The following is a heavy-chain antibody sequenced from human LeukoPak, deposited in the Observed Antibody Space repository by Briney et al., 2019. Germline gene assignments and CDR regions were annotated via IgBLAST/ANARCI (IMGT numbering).Heavy chain of an antibody. V-gene: IGHV4-30-2*03. CDR1: GGSISSGGYS. Sequence: KPSETLSLTCAVSGGSISSGGYSWSWIRQPPGKGLEWIGYIYHSGSTYYNPPLKSRVTISVDRSKNQFSLKLNSVTAADTAVYYCASQQQLEKFDYWGQGTLVAVSS. CDR2: IYHSGST. CDR3: ASQQQLEKFDY. D-gene: IGHD6-13*01. J-gene: IGHJ4*02.